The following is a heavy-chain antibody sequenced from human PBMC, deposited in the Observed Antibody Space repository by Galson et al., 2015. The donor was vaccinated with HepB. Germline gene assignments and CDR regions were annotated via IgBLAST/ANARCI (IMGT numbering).Heavy chain of an antibody. CDR2: IIPILGIT. V-gene: IGHV1-69*02. J-gene: IGHJ2*01. CDR3: AKSRAPVGVTDSWSFDL. D-gene: IGHD1-26*01. CDR1: GGTFSSYT. Sequence: SCKASGGTFSSYTISWVRQAPGQGLEWMGRIIPILGITNYAQKFQGRVTITADKSTGIAYMELTSLRSQDTAVYYCAKSRAPVGVTDSWSFDLWGRGTLVTVSS.